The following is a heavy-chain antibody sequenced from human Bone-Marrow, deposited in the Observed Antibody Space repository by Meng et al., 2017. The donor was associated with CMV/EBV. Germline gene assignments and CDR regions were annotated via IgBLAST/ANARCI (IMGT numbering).Heavy chain of an antibody. Sequence: INTIHWGVWVRQPAGEGLECIGEVDPSGATNYSPSLKSRVTSSVAKSMIHLALSLVAVTAADTAVYYCVGCPAIKFNDLLFSVMDVWGQGTAVTVSS. V-gene: IGHV4-4*02. D-gene: IGHD3-10*01. J-gene: IGHJ6*02. CDR1: INTIHW. CDR3: VGCPAIKFNDLLFSVMDV. CDR2: VDPSGAT.